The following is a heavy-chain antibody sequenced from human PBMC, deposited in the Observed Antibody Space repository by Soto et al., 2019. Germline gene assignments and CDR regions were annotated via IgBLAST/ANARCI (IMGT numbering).Heavy chain of an antibody. D-gene: IGHD2-15*01. J-gene: IGHJ6*02. Sequence: PGGSLRLSCAASGFTFSSYSMNWVRQAPGKGLEWVSSISSSSSYIYYAGSVKGRFTISRDNAKNSLYLQMNSLRAEDTAVYYCARDRELGYCSGGSCYSPSGDYGMDVWGQGTTVTVSS. CDR1: GFTFSSYS. V-gene: IGHV3-21*01. CDR3: ARDRELGYCSGGSCYSPSGDYGMDV. CDR2: ISSSSSYI.